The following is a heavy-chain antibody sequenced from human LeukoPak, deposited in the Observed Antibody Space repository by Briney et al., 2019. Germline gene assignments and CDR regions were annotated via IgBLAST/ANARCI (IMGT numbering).Heavy chain of an antibody. V-gene: IGHV1-69*13. Sequence: GASVKVSCKASGGTFSSYAISWVRQAPGQGLEWMGGIIPIFGTANYAQKFQGRVTITADESTSTAYMELSSLRSEDTAVYYCARVGDATISPWGGAFDIWGQGTMVTVSS. D-gene: IGHD5-12*01. J-gene: IGHJ3*02. CDR2: IIPIFGTA. CDR1: GGTFSSYA. CDR3: ARVGDATISPWGGAFDI.